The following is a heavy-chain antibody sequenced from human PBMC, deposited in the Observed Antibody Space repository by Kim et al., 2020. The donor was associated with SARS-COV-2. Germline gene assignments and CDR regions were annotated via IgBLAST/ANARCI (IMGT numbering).Heavy chain of an antibody. CDR3: AGVLRYFDWSSHY. Sequence: GGSLRLSCAASGFTFSSYWMSWVRQAPGKGLEWVANIKQDGSEKYYVDSVKGRFTISRDNAKNSLYLQMNSLRAEDTAVYYCAGVLRYFDWSSHYWGQGTLVTVSS. D-gene: IGHD3-9*01. V-gene: IGHV3-7*05. CDR1: GFTFSSYW. J-gene: IGHJ4*02. CDR2: IKQDGSEK.